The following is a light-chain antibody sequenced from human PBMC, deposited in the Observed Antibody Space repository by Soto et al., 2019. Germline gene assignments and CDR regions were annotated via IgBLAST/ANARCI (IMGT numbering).Light chain of an antibody. CDR1: SSDIGGYDS. J-gene: IGLJ2*01. CDR2: DVT. Sequence: QSALTQSPSASGSPGQSVTISCTGTSSDIGGYDSVSWYQQHPGKAPKVMIYDVTKRPAGVPDRFSGSKSGNTASLSISGLQTEDEAEYYCCSYAGTYTFHVIFGGGTKLTVL. V-gene: IGLV2-11*01. CDR3: CSYAGTYTFHVI.